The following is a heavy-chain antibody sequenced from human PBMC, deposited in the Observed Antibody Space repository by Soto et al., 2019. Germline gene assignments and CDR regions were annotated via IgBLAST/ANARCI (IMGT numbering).Heavy chain of an antibody. Sequence: GGSLRLSCAASGFTFSSYAMHWVRQAPGKGLEWVAVISYDGSNKYYADSVKGRFTISRDNSKNTLYLQMNSLRAEDTAVYYCAREWLQFPYFDYWGQGTLVTVSS. J-gene: IGHJ4*02. V-gene: IGHV3-30-3*01. CDR1: GFTFSSYA. CDR3: AREWLQFPYFDY. CDR2: ISYDGSNK. D-gene: IGHD5-12*01.